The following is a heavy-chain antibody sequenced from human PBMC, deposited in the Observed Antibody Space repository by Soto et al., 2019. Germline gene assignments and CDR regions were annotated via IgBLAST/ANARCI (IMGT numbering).Heavy chain of an antibody. D-gene: IGHD3-22*01. CDR1: GGSISSGGYS. V-gene: IGHV4-30-2*03. CDR3: ARQSYDSSDYFDY. Sequence: SETLSLTCAVSGGSISSGGYSWSWIRQPPGKGLEWIGYIYYSGTTYYNPSLNSRVTISVDTSRIHFSLKLISVTAGDTAVYYCARQSYDSSDYFDYWGQGTLVTVSS. CDR2: IYYSGTT. J-gene: IGHJ4*02.